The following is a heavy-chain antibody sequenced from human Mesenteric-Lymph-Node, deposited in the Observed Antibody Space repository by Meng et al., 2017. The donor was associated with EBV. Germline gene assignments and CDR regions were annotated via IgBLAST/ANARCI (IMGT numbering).Heavy chain of an antibody. V-gene: IGHV1-2*06. Sequence: QVQLVQSGAEVKKPGASVTVSCKTSGYTFIAYSMFWVRQAPGQGLEWMGRIDPHSGATNYAQNFQGRVTLTRDTSISTAYMELNSLKSDDTAVYYCARIWDYGGHSGEDYWGQGTLVTASS. CDR1: GYTFIAYS. D-gene: IGHD4-23*01. J-gene: IGHJ4*02. CDR3: ARIWDYGGHSGEDY. CDR2: IDPHSGAT.